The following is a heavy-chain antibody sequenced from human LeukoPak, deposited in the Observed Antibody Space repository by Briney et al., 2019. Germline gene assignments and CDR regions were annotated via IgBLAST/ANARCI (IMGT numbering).Heavy chain of an antibody. CDR1: GFTFSSYS. J-gene: IGHJ4*02. Sequence: GGSLRLSCAASGFTFSSYSMNWVRQAPGKGLEWVSSISSSSSYIYYADSVKGRFTISRDNAKNSLYLQMNSLRAEDTAVYYCAREYCSGGSCSGWDYWGQGTLVTVSS. V-gene: IGHV3-21*01. D-gene: IGHD2-15*01. CDR2: ISSSSSYI. CDR3: AREYCSGGSCSGWDY.